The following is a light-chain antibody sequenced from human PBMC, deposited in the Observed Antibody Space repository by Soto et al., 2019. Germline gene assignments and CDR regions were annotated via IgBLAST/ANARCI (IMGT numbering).Light chain of an antibody. CDR1: QSVISDY. CDR3: QVYGNLMWT. Sequence: DIVLTQSPGTLSLSPGDSATLSCRASQSVISDYLAWYQQTPGQAPRLLIYGASSRATDTPDRFSGRGSGTDFTLTISRLEPEDFAVYHCQVYGNLMWTFGQGTKVDIK. J-gene: IGKJ1*01. V-gene: IGKV3-20*01. CDR2: GAS.